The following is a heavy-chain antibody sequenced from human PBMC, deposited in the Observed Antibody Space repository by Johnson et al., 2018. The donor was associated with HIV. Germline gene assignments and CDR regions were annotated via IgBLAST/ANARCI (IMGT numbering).Heavy chain of an antibody. CDR1: GFTFSSYA. V-gene: IGHV3-13*01. D-gene: IGHD2-21*01. J-gene: IGHJ3*02. Sequence: VQLVESGGGVVQPGRSLRLSCAASGFTFSSYAMHWVRQAPGKGLEWVSAIGTAGDTYYPGSVKGRFTISRENAKNSLYLQMNSLRAEDTAVYYCARARTVVIARPDAFDIWGQGTMVTVSS. CDR2: IGTAGDT. CDR3: ARARTVVIARPDAFDI.